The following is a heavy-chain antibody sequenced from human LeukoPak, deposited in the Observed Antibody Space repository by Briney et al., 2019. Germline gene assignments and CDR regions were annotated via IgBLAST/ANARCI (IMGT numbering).Heavy chain of an antibody. D-gene: IGHD3-10*01. CDR1: GFTSSSYA. CDR3: AKEGHYYGSGSEFDY. V-gene: IGHV3-23*01. J-gene: IGHJ4*02. Sequence: PGGSLRLSCAASGFTSSSYAMSWVRQAPGKGLEWVSAISGSGGSTYYADSVKGRFTISRDNSKNTLYLQMNSLRAEDTAVYYCAKEGHYYGSGSEFDYWGQGTLVTVSS. CDR2: ISGSGGST.